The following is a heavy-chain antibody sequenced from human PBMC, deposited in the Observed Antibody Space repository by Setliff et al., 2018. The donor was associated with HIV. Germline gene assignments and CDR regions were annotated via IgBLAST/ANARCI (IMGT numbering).Heavy chain of an antibody. CDR2: IGVTNDNT. J-gene: IGHJ5*02. V-gene: IGHV1-18*01. CDR3: ARDNPYFDP. CDR1: GYTFTSYG. D-gene: IGHD3-16*01. Sequence: GASVKVSCKASGYTFTSYGISWLRQAPGQGLEWMGWIGVTNDNTNYAQSPQGRVTMTTDTSTSTAYMELRSLISEDTGVYYCARDNPYFDPWGQGTVVTVSS.